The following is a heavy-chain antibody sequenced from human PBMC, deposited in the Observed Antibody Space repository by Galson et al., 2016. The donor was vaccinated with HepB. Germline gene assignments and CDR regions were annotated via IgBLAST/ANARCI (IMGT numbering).Heavy chain of an antibody. J-gene: IGHJ4*02. D-gene: IGHD4-17*01. V-gene: IGHV6-1*01. Sequence: CAISGDSVSNNSAAWNWIRQSPWRGLEWLGRTSYRSKWSTDYAISVRGRITINADTSENHFSLQLKSVTPEVMAFYYCARENTVTTSLDYWGQGIPVTV. CDR1: GDSVSNNSAA. CDR3: ARENTVTTSLDY. CDR2: TSYRSKWST.